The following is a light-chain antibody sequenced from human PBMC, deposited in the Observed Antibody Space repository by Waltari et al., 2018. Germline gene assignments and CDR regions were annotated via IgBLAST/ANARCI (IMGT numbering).Light chain of an antibody. CDR3: HQYYDTPLT. V-gene: IGKV4-1*01. CDR2: WAS. Sequence: DIVMTQSPDSLAVSLGERATINCKSSQSVLYSSNNKNYLAWYQQKPGQPPKLLFYWASTRESGVPDRFSGSGSGTDFPLTISSLQAEDVAVYYCHQYYDTPLTFGGGTKVEIK. J-gene: IGKJ4*01. CDR1: QSVLYSSNNKNY.